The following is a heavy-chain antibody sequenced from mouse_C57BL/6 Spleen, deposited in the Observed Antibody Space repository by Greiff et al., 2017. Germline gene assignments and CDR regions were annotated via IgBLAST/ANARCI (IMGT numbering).Heavy chain of an antibody. J-gene: IGHJ2*01. V-gene: IGHV3-6*01. CDR1: GYSITSCCY. CDR2: ISNDGSN. D-gene: IGHD1-1*01. CDR3: ARDHGSSYLDY. Sequence: DVKVEESGPGLVQPSQSLSLTCSVTGYSITSCCYWNWIRQFPGNKLEWMGYISNDGSNNYNPSLKNRITITRDKSKNPFFLKLNSVTTEDTATDYCARDHGSSYLDYWGQGTTLTGSS.